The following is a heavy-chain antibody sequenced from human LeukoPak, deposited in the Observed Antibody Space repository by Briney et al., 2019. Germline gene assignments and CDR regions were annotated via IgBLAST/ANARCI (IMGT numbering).Heavy chain of an antibody. D-gene: IGHD6-19*01. CDR3: ARDRSTGSYFFFDY. CDR2: IWHDGSNK. CDR1: GFTFDTFG. J-gene: IGHJ4*02. V-gene: IGHV3-33*07. Sequence: GGSLRLSRLASGFTFDTFGMYWARQAPGKGLEWVAVIWHDGSNKYYTDSVKGRFTISRDNSKNTLYLQMNSLRAEDTAVYYCARDRSTGSYFFFDYWGQGVLVTVSS.